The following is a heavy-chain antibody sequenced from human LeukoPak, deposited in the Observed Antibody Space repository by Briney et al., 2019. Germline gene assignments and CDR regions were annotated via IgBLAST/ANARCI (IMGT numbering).Heavy chain of an antibody. CDR2: ISGYNGNT. Sequence: ASVKVSCKASGYIFTRYGISWVRQAPGQGLEWMGWISGYNGNTYSTQKLQGRVIMATDTSTFTSYMELRSLTSDDTAIYYCARDCSGGSCHFDYWGQGPLVTVSS. V-gene: IGHV1-18*01. D-gene: IGHD2-15*01. CDR3: ARDCSGGSCHFDY. J-gene: IGHJ4*02. CDR1: GYIFTRYG.